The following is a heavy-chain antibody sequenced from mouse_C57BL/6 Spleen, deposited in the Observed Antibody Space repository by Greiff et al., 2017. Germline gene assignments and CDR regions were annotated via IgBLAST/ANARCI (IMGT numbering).Heavy chain of an antibody. Sequence: DVKLVESGGGLVKPGGSLKLSCAASGFTFSDYGMHWVRQAPEKGLEWVAYISSASSTIYYADTVKGRFTISRDTAKNTLFLQMTSLRSEDTAMYYCARERLLYYAMDYWGQGTSVTVSS. J-gene: IGHJ4*01. CDR1: GFTFSDYG. V-gene: IGHV5-17*01. CDR2: ISSASSTI. CDR3: ARERLLYYAMDY. D-gene: IGHD1-1*01.